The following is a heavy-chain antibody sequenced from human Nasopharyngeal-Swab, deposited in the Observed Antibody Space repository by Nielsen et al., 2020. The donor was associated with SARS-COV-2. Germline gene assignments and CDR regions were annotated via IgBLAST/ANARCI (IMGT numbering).Heavy chain of an antibody. V-gene: IGHV4-39*02. CDR3: GRLTKTTVTRRLYFDY. CDR1: GGSLSSSNYY. D-gene: IGHD4-11*01. Sequence: SETLSLTCTVSGGSLSSSNYYWGWIRQPPGKRLEWIGTVSYSGPTYYNPSLKSRVTMSVDTSKNHFSLRLTSVTAADTAVYYCGRLTKTTVTRRLYFDYWGQGTLVTVSS. J-gene: IGHJ4*02. CDR2: VSYSGPT.